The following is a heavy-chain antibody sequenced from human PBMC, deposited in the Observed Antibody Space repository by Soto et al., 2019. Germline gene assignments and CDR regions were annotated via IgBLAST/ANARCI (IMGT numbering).Heavy chain of an antibody. V-gene: IGHV1-8*01. CDR2: MNPNSGNT. CDR1: GYTLNSYD. Sequence: GPSVKVCCKDSGYTLNSYDIKWVRQANKQGLEWMGWMNPNSGNTNYAQKFQGWVTMTRDTSISTAYMELSRLRSDDTAVYYCARGYSSSWQQNHYYYYYGMDVWGQGTTVTVSS. J-gene: IGHJ6*02. D-gene: IGHD6-13*01. CDR3: ARGYSSSWQQNHYYYYYGMDV.